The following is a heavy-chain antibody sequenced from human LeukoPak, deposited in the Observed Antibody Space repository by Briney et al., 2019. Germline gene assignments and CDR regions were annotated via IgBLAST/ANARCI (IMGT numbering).Heavy chain of an antibody. D-gene: IGHD3-16*02. CDR2: ISGSGGST. J-gene: IGHJ4*02. CDR1: GFTFSSYA. Sequence: HPGGSLRLSCAASGFTFSSYAMSWVRQAPGKGLEWVSAISGSGGSTYYADSVKGRFTISRDNSKNTLYLQMNSLRSEDTAVYYCARGVSYDYVWGSYRRIFDYWGQGTLVTVSS. CDR3: ARGVSYDYVWGSYRRIFDY. V-gene: IGHV3-23*01.